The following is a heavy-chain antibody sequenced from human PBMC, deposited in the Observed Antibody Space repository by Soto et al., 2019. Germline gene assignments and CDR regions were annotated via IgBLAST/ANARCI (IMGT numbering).Heavy chain of an antibody. V-gene: IGHV3-64D*08. CDR3: AKAASTSCCGDAFDI. CDR2: ISSNGDNT. CDR1: GFTFSSYA. D-gene: IGHD2-2*01. J-gene: IGHJ3*02. Sequence: PGGSLRLSCSASGFTFSSYAMHWVRQAPGKGLEYVSAISSNGDNTYYADSVKGRFTIARDNSKNTLYLQMSSLRADDTAVYYCAKAASTSCCGDAFDIWGQGTMVTVSS.